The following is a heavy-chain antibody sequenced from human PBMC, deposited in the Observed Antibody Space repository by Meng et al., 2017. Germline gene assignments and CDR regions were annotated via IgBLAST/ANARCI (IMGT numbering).Heavy chain of an antibody. Sequence: QITLKESGPTLVKPTQTLTLTCTFSGFSLSTSGVGVGWIRQPPGKALEWLALIYWDDDKRYSPSLKSRLTITKDTSKNQVVLRMTNMDPVDTATYYYAHSLEMASPFDYWGQGTLVTVSS. J-gene: IGHJ4*02. CDR2: IYWDDDK. D-gene: IGHD5-24*01. CDR1: GFSLSTSGVG. CDR3: AHSLEMASPFDY. V-gene: IGHV2-5*02.